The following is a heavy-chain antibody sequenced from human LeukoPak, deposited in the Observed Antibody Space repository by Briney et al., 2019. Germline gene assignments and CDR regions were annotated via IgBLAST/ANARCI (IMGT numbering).Heavy chain of an antibody. CDR1: GFTFSSYA. CDR3: ARGYYFDY. Sequence: GGSLRLSCAASGFTFSSYAMHWVRQAPGKGLEYVSAISSNGGSTSYANSVKGRFTISRDNAKNSLYLQMNSLRDEDTAVYYCARGYYFDYWGQGTLVTVSS. J-gene: IGHJ4*02. D-gene: IGHD1-14*01. CDR2: ISSNGGST. V-gene: IGHV3-64*01.